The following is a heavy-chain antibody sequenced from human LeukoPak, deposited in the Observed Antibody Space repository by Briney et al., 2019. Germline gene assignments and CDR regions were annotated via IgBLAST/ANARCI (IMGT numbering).Heavy chain of an antibody. D-gene: IGHD1-20*01. CDR3: ASVQYNWNDEGVYFDY. CDR2: ISSRGTPI. V-gene: IGHV3-11*04. Sequence: KSGGSLRLSCAASEFTFSDYYMSWIRQAPGKGLEWISYISSRGTPIHYADSVKGRFTISWDNAKNSLYLQMNSLRAEDTAVYYCASVQYNWNDEGVYFDYWGQGTLVTVSS. CDR1: EFTFSDYY. J-gene: IGHJ4*02.